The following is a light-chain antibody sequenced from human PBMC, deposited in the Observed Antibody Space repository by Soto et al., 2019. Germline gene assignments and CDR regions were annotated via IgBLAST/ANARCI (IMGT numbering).Light chain of an antibody. J-gene: IGLJ3*02. Sequence: QSVLTQPPSVSGTPRQRVTISCTGSSSNIGAGYDVHWYQQLPGTAPKLLISGNSKRPSGVPDRFSGSKSGASASLAITGLQAEDEADYYCQSYDISLTTWVFGGGTKLTVL. CDR1: SSNIGAGYD. CDR3: QSYDISLTTWV. V-gene: IGLV1-40*01. CDR2: GNS.